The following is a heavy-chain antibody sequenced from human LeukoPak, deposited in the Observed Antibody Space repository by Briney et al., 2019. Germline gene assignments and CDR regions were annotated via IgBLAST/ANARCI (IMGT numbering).Heavy chain of an antibody. Sequence: KPSETLSLTCTVSGGSISSYYWSWIRQPAGKGLEWIGRIYTSGSTNYNPSLKSRVTMSVDTSENQFSLKLSSVTAADTAVYYCARDGQQLVRGGWFDPWGQGTLVTVSS. D-gene: IGHD6-13*01. CDR3: ARDGQQLVRGGWFDP. V-gene: IGHV4-4*07. J-gene: IGHJ5*02. CDR1: GGSISSYY. CDR2: IYTSGST.